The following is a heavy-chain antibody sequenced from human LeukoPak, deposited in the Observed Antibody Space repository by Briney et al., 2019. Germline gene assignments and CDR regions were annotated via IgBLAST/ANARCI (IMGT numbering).Heavy chain of an antibody. CDR3: AREAAAAHPDY. J-gene: IGHJ4*02. CDR2: IKQDGSEK. Sequence: GESPKISCAASGFIFSSYWMSWVRQAPGKGLEWVANIKQDGSEKYYVDSVKGRFTISRDNAKNSLYLQMNSLRAEDTAVYYCAREAAAAHPDYWGQGTLVVVSA. CDR1: GFIFSSYW. V-gene: IGHV3-7*05. D-gene: IGHD6-13*01.